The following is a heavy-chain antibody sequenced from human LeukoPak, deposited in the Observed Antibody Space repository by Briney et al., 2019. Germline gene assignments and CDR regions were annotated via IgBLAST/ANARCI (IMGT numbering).Heavy chain of an antibody. D-gene: IGHD5-18*01. V-gene: IGHV3-9*01. CDR1: GFSFDDSA. Sequence: GGSLRLSCAASGFSFDDSAMHWVRQAPGKGLEWVSGISWNSGSIGYADSVKGRFTISRDNAKNSLYLQMNSLRAEDTALYYCAKAYVDTAMVDAFDIWGQGTMVTVSS. J-gene: IGHJ3*02. CDR3: AKAYVDTAMVDAFDI. CDR2: ISWNSGSI.